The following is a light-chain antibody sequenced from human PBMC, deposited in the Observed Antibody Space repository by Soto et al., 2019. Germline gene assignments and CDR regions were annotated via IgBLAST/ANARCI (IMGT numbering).Light chain of an antibody. J-gene: IGLJ2*01. CDR1: SNDLGGFFY. CDR3: SSYSGNNIV. Sequence: HSVLTQPPSASGSPGQAVTISCSGTSNDLGGFFYVSWYQQHPGKAPKLIIFEITKRPAGVPDRFSGSKSGNSASLTVSGLQPDDEADYYCSSYSGNNIVFGGGTKVTVL. CDR2: EIT. V-gene: IGLV2-8*01.